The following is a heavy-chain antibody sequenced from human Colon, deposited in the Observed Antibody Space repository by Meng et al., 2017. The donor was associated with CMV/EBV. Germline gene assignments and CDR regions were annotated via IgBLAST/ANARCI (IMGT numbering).Heavy chain of an antibody. CDR3: ATDPSTVTTNY. CDR1: GVSIDTYY. V-gene: IGHV3-64*02. Sequence: GGSLRLSCTVSGVSIDTYYWSWIRQAPGKGLEYVSAISRDGRNKYYADSLKGRFTISRDNSKNTLYLEMGNLSPEDTAVYYCATDPSTVTTNYWGQGTLVTVSS. J-gene: IGHJ4*02. D-gene: IGHD4-17*01. CDR2: ISRDGRNK.